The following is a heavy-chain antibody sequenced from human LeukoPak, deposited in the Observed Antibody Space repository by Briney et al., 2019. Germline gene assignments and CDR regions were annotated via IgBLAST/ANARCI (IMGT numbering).Heavy chain of an antibody. Sequence: PSETLSLTCTVSGGSISSYYWGWIRQPPGKGLEWIGYIYCSGSTNYNPSLKSRVTISVDTSKNQFSLKLSSVTAADTAVYYCARDTMVRGVSRYYYYMDVWGKGTTVTVSS. CDR2: IYCSGST. V-gene: IGHV4-59*01. D-gene: IGHD3-10*01. J-gene: IGHJ6*03. CDR3: ARDTMVRGVSRYYYYMDV. CDR1: GGSISSYY.